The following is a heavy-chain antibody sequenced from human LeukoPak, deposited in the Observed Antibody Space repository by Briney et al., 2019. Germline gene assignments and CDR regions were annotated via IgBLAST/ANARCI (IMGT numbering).Heavy chain of an antibody. V-gene: IGHV3-48*01. Sequence: GGSLRLSCAASGFTFSSYSMNWVRQARGRGLEWVSYISSSSSTLYYADSVKGRFTISRDNAKNSLYLQMNTLRAEDTAVYYCARDLENTDMAYGGFYFDYWGQGTLVTVSS. CDR3: ARDLENTDMAYGGFYFDY. D-gene: IGHD5-18*01. CDR2: ISSSSSTL. CDR1: GFTFSSYS. J-gene: IGHJ4*02.